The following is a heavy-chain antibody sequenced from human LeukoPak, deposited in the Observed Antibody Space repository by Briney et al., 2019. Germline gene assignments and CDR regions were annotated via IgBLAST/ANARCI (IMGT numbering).Heavy chain of an antibody. CDR2: IYYSGST. D-gene: IGHD2-2*01. V-gene: IGHV4-59*01. CDR1: GGSISTYY. Sequence: SETLSLTCTVSGGSISTYYWSWIRQPPGKGLEWIGYIYYSGSTNYNPSLKSRVTISVDTSKNQFSLKLSPVTAADTAVYYCARERCSSTTCYFDYWGQGTLVTVSS. J-gene: IGHJ4*02. CDR3: ARERCSSTTCYFDY.